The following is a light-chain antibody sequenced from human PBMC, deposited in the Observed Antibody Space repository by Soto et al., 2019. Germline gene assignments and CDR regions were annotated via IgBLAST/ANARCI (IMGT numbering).Light chain of an antibody. Sequence: EIMMTQSPGTLSASPGERATLSWRASQSVSSNLAWYQQKPGQAPRLLIYAVSTRATGIPARFSGSGSGTEFTLTISSLQSEDFAVYYCQQYNKWPLTFGQGTKVEIK. J-gene: IGKJ1*01. V-gene: IGKV3-15*01. CDR2: AVS. CDR1: QSVSSN. CDR3: QQYNKWPLT.